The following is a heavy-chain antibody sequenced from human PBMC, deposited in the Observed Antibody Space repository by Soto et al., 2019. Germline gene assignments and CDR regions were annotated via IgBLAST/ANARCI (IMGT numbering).Heavy chain of an antibody. J-gene: IGHJ4*02. CDR1: GFTFDDYA. Sequence: EVQLVESGGGLVQPGRSLRLSCAASGFTFDDYAMHWVRQAPGKGLEWVSGISWNNGIIGYADSVKGRFTISRDNAKNSLYLQRNSLRAEDTALYYCAKDDVGLGYGSPTTCYQVFDYWGQGTLVTVSS. CDR3: AKDDVGLGYGSPTTCYQVFDY. V-gene: IGHV3-9*01. D-gene: IGHD2-2*01. CDR2: ISWNNGII.